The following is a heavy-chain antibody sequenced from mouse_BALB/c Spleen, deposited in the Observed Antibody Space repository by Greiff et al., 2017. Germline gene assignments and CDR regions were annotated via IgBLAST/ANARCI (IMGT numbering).Heavy chain of an antibody. CDR2: IEPANGNT. CDR1: GFNIKDTY. V-gene: IGHV14-3*02. Sequence: EVQLQQSGAELVKPGASVKLSCTASGFNIKDTYMHWVKQRPEQGREWIGRIEPANGNTKYDPKFQGKATITADTSSNTAYLQLSSLTSESTAVYSCAMTLLRLAWFAYWGQGTLVTVSA. D-gene: IGHD1-1*01. CDR3: AMTLLRLAWFAY. J-gene: IGHJ3*01.